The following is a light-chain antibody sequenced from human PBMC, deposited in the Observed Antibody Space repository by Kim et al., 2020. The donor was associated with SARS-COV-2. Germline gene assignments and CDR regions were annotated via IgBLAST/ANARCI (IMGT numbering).Light chain of an antibody. V-gene: IGKV3-15*01. CDR1: QSVSSN. Sequence: EIVMTQSPATLSVSPGETATLSCRASQSVSSNVAWYQQKPGQAPRLLIYGASTRATDIPARFSGSGSGTDFTLTISSLQSEDLAVYHYQQYDDCPPWTFGQGTKVDIK. CDR3: QQYDDCPPWT. CDR2: GAS. J-gene: IGKJ1*01.